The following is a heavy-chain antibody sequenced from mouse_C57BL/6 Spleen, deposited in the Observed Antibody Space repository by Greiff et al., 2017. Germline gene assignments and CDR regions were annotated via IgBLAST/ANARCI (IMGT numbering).Heavy chain of an antibody. CDR3: ASSLYGSSYDYAMDY. Sequence: DVQLVESGGGLVQPGGSLKLSCAASGFTFSDYYMYWVRQTPEKRLEWVAYISNGGGSTYYPDTVKGRFTISRDNAKNTLYLQMSRLKSEDTTMNYCASSLYGSSYDYAMDYWGQGTSVTVSS. CDR1: GFTFSDYY. D-gene: IGHD1-1*01. CDR2: ISNGGGST. J-gene: IGHJ4*01. V-gene: IGHV5-12*01.